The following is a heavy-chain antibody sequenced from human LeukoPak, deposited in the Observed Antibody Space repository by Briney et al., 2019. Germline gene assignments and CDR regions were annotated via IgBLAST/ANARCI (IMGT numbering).Heavy chain of an antibody. V-gene: IGHV3-74*01. CDR1: GFTFSTYW. Sequence: PGGSLRLSRAASGFTFSTYWMHWVRQAPGKGLVWVSGINSDGSRTTYADSVRGRFTISRDNAKNTLYLQMNSLRAEDTAVFYCARAEFYYDRSGYYPRYYNYYYMDVWGKGTTVTVSS. CDR3: ARAEFYYDRSGYYPRYYNYYYMDV. J-gene: IGHJ6*03. D-gene: IGHD3-22*01. CDR2: INSDGSRT.